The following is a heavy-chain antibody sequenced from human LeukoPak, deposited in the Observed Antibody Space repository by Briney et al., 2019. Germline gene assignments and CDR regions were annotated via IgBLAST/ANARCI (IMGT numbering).Heavy chain of an antibody. D-gene: IGHD6-13*01. CDR2: IYYSGST. CDR1: GGSISSYY. J-gene: IGHJ4*02. Sequence: SETLSLTCTVSGGSISSYYWSWIRQPPGKGLERIGYIYYSGSTSYNPSLKSRVTISVDTSKNQFSLKLSSVTAADTAVYYCARRVWYSSSWYETNYFDYWGQGTLVTVSS. CDR3: ARRVWYSSSWYETNYFDY. V-gene: IGHV4-59*08.